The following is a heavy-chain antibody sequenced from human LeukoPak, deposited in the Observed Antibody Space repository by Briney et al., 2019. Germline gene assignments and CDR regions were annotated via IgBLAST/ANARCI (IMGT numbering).Heavy chain of an antibody. V-gene: IGHV1-18*01. CDR3: ARGPSGSYFGYAFDI. CDR2: ISAYNGNT. J-gene: IGHJ3*02. CDR1: GYTFTSYG. Sequence: ASVKVPCKASGYTFTSYGISWVRQAPGQGLEWMGWISAYNGNTNYAQKLQGRVTMTTDTSTSTAYMELRSLRSDDTAVYYCARGPSGSYFGYAFDIWGQGTMVTVSS. D-gene: IGHD1-26*01.